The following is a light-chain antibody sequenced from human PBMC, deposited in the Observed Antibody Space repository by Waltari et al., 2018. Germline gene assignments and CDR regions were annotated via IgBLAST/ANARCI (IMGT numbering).Light chain of an antibody. CDR3: QSYDTSLTGSVV. J-gene: IGLJ2*01. CDR1: SSNIGPGYD. Sequence: QSVLTQPPSVSGAPGQRVTISCTGSSSNIGPGYDVHRYQHIPGTAPKLLIYGNYKRPSGVPDRFSGAKSGTSASLAITGLQAEDEADYYCQSYDTSLTGSVVFGGGTKLTVL. V-gene: IGLV1-40*01. CDR2: GNY.